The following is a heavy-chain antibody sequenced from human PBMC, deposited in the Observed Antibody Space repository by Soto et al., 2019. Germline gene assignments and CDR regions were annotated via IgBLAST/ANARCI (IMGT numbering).Heavy chain of an antibody. CDR2: INPFYGET. CDR3: AGARGISFGYNYFDH. CDR1: GYTFSSYH. V-gene: IGHV1-46*01. Sequence: ASVKVSCKASGYTFSSYHMHWVRQAPGQGLEWMGVINPFYGETRYAQKFQGRVTMTRDTSTSTVYMELSSLRSEDTAVYYCAGARGISFGYNYFDHWGQGTLVTVSS. J-gene: IGHJ5*02. D-gene: IGHD5-18*01.